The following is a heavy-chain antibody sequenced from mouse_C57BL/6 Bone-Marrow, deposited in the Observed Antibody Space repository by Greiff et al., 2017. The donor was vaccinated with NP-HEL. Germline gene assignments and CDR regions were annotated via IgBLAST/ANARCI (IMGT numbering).Heavy chain of an antibody. CDR1: GYTFTDYT. CDR3: ARGGYYGDYFDY. CDR2: IYPRDGST. Sequence: QVQLQQSDAELVKPGASVKISCKVSGYTFTDYTIHWMKQRPGQGLEWIGYIYPRDGSTKYNEKFKGKATLTADTSSSTAYMQLNSLTSEHSAVYCYARGGYYGDYFDYWGQGTTLTVSA. J-gene: IGHJ2*01. V-gene: IGHV1-78*01. D-gene: IGHD2-3*01.